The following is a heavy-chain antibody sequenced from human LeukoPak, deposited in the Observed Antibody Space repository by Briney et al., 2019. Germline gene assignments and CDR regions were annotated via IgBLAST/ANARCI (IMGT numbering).Heavy chain of an antibody. D-gene: IGHD6-19*01. CDR3: ASRSSGWYDGAFDI. J-gene: IGHJ3*02. CDR2: MNPNSGNT. Sequence: GASVKVSCKAPGYTFTSYDINWVRQATGQGLEWMGWMNPNSGNTGYAQKFQGRVTMTRNTSISTAYMELSSLRSEDTAVYYCASRSSGWYDGAFDIWGQGTMVTVSS. V-gene: IGHV1-8*01. CDR1: GYTFTSYD.